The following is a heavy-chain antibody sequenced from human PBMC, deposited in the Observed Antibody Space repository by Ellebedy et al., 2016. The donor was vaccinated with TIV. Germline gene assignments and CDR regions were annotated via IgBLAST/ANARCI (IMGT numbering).Heavy chain of an antibody. CDR3: ARARSSGWLHTPDY. D-gene: IGHD6-19*01. CDR1: GYTFTSYY. Sequence: AASVKVSCKASGYTFTSYYIHWVRPAPGQGLEWMGIINPSGGSTTYAQKLQGRVTMTRDTSTSTVYMELSSLRSEDTAVYYCARARSSGWLHTPDYWGQGTLVTVSS. V-gene: IGHV1-46*04. J-gene: IGHJ4*02. CDR2: INPSGGST.